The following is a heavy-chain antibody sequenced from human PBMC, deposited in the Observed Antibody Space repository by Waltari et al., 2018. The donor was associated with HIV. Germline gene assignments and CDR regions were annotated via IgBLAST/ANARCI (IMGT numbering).Heavy chain of an antibody. CDR1: GGSISSYS. J-gene: IGHJ3*01. CDR2: VSATGMR. Sequence: LQESGPGLVTPSETLSLTCTVSGGSISSYSWNWIRQTPGQDLEWIGCVSATGMRNYSPPHGGRVSMSIDTSNTQLSLNLTSLTAADTVLEYCARAILWPFGEGVDAFNVGGQGTRVSVSS. V-gene: IGHV4-4*07. D-gene: IGHD3-10*01. CDR3: ARAILWPFGEGVDAFNV.